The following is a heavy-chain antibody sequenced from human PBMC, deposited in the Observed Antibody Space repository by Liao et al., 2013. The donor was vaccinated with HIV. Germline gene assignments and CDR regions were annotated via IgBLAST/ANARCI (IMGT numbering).Heavy chain of an antibody. V-gene: IGHV4-34*02. Sequence: QVQLQQWGAGLLKPSETLSLTCAVYGGSFSGYYWSWIRQPPGKGLEWIGEINHSGSTNYNPSLKSRVTISVDTSKNQFSLKLSSVTAADTAVYYCARGRLIGEDYWGQGTLVTVSS. CDR2: INHSGST. J-gene: IGHJ4*02. D-gene: IGHD3-10*01. CDR1: GGSFSGYY. CDR3: ARGRLIGEDY.